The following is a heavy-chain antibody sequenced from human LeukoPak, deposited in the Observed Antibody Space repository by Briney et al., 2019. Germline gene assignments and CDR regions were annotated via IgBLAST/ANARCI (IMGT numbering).Heavy chain of an antibody. CDR2: INQDGSAK. CDR3: ASAPNENYFQF. V-gene: IGHV3-7*01. CDR1: GFTFSSYW. J-gene: IGHJ4*02. Sequence: GGSLRLSCAASGFTFSSYWMSWVRQAPGKGLEWVANINQDGSAKDYGGSVEGRFTISRDNAKNSLYLQMNSLTAEDTAVYFCASAPNENYFQFWGQGTLVTVSS.